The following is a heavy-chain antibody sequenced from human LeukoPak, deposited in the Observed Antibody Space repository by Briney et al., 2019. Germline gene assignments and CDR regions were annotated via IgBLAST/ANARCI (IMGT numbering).Heavy chain of an antibody. CDR3: AKGSVGNADFAS. CDR1: GFTFSSFS. Sequence: PGGSLRLSCAASGFTFSSFSMTWVRQAPGKGLEWVSSINSSGTTYYAASVKGRFTMSRDSFRGTLFLQMDSLRVEDTAVYFCAKGSVGNADFASWGQGALVTVSS. J-gene: IGHJ4*02. D-gene: IGHD6-25*01. CDR2: INSSGTT. V-gene: IGHV3-23*01.